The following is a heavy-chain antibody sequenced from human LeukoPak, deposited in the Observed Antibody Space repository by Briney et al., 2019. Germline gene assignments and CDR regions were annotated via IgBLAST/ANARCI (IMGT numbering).Heavy chain of an antibody. CDR3: ARHVLAVAGKRREYYFDY. J-gene: IGHJ4*02. CDR1: GYSFTSYW. V-gene: IGHV5-10-1*01. D-gene: IGHD6-19*01. CDR2: IDPSDSYT. Sequence: GESLRISCKGSGYSFTSYWISWVRQMPGKGLEWMGRIDPSDSYTNYSPSFQGHVTISADKSISTAYPQWSSLKASDTAMYYCARHVLAVAGKRREYYFDYWGQGTLVTVSS.